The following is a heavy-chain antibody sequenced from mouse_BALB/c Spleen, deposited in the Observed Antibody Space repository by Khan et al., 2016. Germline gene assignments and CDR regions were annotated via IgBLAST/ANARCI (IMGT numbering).Heavy chain of an antibody. CDR1: GYSFTSYN. V-gene: IGHV1S135*01. Sequence: VQLQQSGPELEKPGASVKISCKASGYSFTSYNMNWVKQSHGKSLEWIGNIDPYYGGTSFNQKFKGKATFTVDTSSSTAYMQLKSLTSEDSAVYYGARGGGNSFYFDVWGAGTTVTVSS. D-gene: IGHD1-1*01. J-gene: IGHJ1*01. CDR2: IDPYYGGT. CDR3: ARGGGNSFYFDV.